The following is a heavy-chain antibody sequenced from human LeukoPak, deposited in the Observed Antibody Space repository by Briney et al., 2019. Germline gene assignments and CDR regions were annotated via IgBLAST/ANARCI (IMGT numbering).Heavy chain of an antibody. CDR2: ISAYNGNT. J-gene: IGHJ4*02. Sequence: ASVKVSCKASGYTFTSYGITWVREAPGQGLEWMGWISAYNGNTNYAQKFQGRVTMTTDTSTNTAYMELRNLRSDDTAVYYCARVPTSLPGSGSYEFDYWGQGTLVTVSS. CDR3: ARVPTSLPGSGSYEFDY. D-gene: IGHD3-10*01. V-gene: IGHV1-18*01. CDR1: GYTFTSYG.